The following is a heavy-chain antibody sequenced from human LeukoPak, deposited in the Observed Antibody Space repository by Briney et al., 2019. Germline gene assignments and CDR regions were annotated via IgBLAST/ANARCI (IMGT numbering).Heavy chain of an antibody. J-gene: IGHJ6*04. CDR1: GFTFSSYS. V-gene: IGHV3-21*01. Sequence: GGSLRLSCAASGFTFSSYSMNWVRQAPGKGLEWVSSISSSSSYMYYADSVKGRFTISRDNTKNSLHLQMNSLRAEDTAVYYCARDHWDIVVVPAAMDVWGKGTTVTVSS. D-gene: IGHD2-2*01. CDR3: ARDHWDIVVVPAAMDV. CDR2: ISSSSSYM.